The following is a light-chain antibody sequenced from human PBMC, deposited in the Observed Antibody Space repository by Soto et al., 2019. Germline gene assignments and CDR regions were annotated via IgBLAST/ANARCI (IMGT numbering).Light chain of an antibody. CDR1: SSDVGSYNL. J-gene: IGLJ2*01. Sequence: QSALTQPASVSGSPGQSITISCTGTSSDVGSYNLVSWYQQHPGKAPKLMIYEGSKRPLGVSNRFSGSKSGNTASLTISGLQAEDEADYYCCSYASSGTVVFGGGTKLTVL. CDR3: CSYASSGTVV. V-gene: IGLV2-23*01. CDR2: EGS.